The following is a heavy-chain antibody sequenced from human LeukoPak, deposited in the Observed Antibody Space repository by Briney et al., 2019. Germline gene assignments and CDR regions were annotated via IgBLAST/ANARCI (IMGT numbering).Heavy chain of an antibody. CDR1: GGSISSSSYY. D-gene: IGHD3-10*01. V-gene: IGHV4-39*07. CDR2: IFYSGST. CDR3: ARSSRSGNFDY. Sequence: SETLSLTCTVSGGSISSSSYYWGWVRQPPGKALEWIGNIFYSGSTYYSPSLKSRVTISLDTSKNQFSLKLSSVTAADTAVYYCARSSRSGNFDYWGQGTLVTVSS. J-gene: IGHJ4*02.